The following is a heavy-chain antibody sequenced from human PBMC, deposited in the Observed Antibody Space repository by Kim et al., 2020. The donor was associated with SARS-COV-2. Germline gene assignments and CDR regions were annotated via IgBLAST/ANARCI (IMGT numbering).Heavy chain of an antibody. J-gene: IGHJ4*02. Sequence: GGSLRLSCAASGFPFTTYYMTWVRQAPAKGLEWVANIKPDGSEKSYVDSVQGRFTISRDNAKTSAYLQMNSLRGEDTAVYYCARGGGQYYSAWGQGTLVT. CDR2: IKPDGSEK. D-gene: IGHD3-10*01. CDR1: GFPFTTYY. V-gene: IGHV3-7*01. CDR3: ARGGGQYYSA.